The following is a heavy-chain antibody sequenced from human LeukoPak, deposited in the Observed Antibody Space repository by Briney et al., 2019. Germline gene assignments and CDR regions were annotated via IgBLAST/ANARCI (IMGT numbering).Heavy chain of an antibody. CDR3: ASGEIFGVVIPNWFDP. CDR1: GDSVSSNSAA. V-gene: IGHV6-1*01. J-gene: IGHJ5*02. CDR2: TYYRSKWYN. D-gene: IGHD3-3*01. Sequence: SQTLSLTCAISGDSVSSNSAAWNWIRQSPSRGLEWLGRTYYRSKWYNDYAVSVKSRITINPDTSKNQFSLQLNSVTPEDTAVYYCASGEIFGVVIPNWFDPWGQGTLVTVSS.